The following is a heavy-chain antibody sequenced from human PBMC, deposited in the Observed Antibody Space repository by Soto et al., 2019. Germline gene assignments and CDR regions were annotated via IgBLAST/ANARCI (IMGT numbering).Heavy chain of an antibody. D-gene: IGHD4-4*01. J-gene: IGHJ4*02. V-gene: IGHV3-30*18. CDR2: ISYDGSNK. Sequence: SCAASGFTFSSYGMHWVRQAPGKGLEWVAVISYDGSNKYYADSVKGRFTISRYNSKNTLYLQMNSLRAEDTAVYYCAKELTRYRAFDYWGQGTLVTVSS. CDR1: GFTFSSYG. CDR3: AKELTRYRAFDY.